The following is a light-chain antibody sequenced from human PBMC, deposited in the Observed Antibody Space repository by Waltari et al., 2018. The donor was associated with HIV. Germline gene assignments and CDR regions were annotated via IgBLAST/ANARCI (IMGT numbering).Light chain of an antibody. J-gene: IGKJ3*01. CDR3: QHRGNWPLFT. CDR2: DAS. Sequence: EIVLTQSPATLSLSPGERATLSCKTNQTIKTSLALYQQRPRQAPSLLLYDASNSATILPVRFIGSASGADFTLTISSLEPEDFAVYFCQHRGNWPLFTFGPGTKVDIK. V-gene: IGKV3-11*01. CDR1: QTIKTS.